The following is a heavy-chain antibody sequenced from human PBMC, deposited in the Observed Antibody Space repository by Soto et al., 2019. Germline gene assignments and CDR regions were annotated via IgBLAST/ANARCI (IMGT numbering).Heavy chain of an antibody. J-gene: IGHJ4*02. V-gene: IGHV3-15*01. Sequence: VQLVESGGGLVKPGGSLRLSCAASSLTFSKAWMTWVRQAPGKGLEWVGRIKSETDGGTTDYAAVVNGRFTISRDDSKNTLYLQMNSLKTEDTAVYYCTTKDGWREDFFDSWGQGTLVTVSS. CDR3: TTKDGWREDFFDS. D-gene: IGHD1-26*01. CDR1: SLTFSKAW. CDR2: IKSETDGGTT.